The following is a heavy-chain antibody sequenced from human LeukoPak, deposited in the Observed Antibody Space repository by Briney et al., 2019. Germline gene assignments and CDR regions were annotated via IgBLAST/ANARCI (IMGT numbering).Heavy chain of an antibody. CDR1: GGTFSSYT. J-gene: IGHJ6*03. Sequence: VASVKVSXKASGGTFSSYTISWVRQAPGQGLEWMGRIIPILGIANYAQKFQGRVTITADKSTSTAYMELSSLRSEDTAVYYCASSTTTVRELYYMDVWGKGTTVTVSS. V-gene: IGHV1-69*02. CDR2: IIPILGIA. D-gene: IGHD3-10*01. CDR3: ASSTTTVRELYYMDV.